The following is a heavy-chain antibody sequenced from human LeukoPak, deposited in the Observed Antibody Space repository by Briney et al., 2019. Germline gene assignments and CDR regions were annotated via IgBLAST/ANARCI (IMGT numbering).Heavy chain of an antibody. CDR1: GGTFSSYA. V-gene: IGHV1-2*02. CDR2: INPNSGGT. D-gene: IGHD1-26*01. J-gene: IGHJ5*02. CDR3: ARGRMIVGADGDWFDP. Sequence: GSSVKVSCKASGGTFSSYAMSWVRQAPGQGLEWMGWINPNSGGTNYAQKFQGKVTMTRDTSISTAYMELSRLRSDDTAVYYCARGRMIVGADGDWFDPWGQGTLVTVSS.